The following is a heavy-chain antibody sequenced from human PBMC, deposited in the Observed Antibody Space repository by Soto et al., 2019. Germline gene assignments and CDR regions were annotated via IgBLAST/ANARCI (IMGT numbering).Heavy chain of an antibody. CDR2: IHYSGST. Sequence: PSETLSLTCTVSGGPISSGHYYWSWIRQYPGRGLEWIGYIHYSGSTYYNPSLKSRVTISVDTSKNQFSLKVSSVTAADTAVYYCAREPSDGDYVDYWGQGTLVTVSS. J-gene: IGHJ4*02. CDR3: AREPSDGDYVDY. CDR1: GGPISSGHYY. D-gene: IGHD4-17*01. V-gene: IGHV4-31*03.